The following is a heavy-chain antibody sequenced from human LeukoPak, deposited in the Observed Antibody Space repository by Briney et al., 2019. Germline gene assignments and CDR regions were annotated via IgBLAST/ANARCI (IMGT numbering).Heavy chain of an antibody. CDR3: ARGPPGSDRAFDI. J-gene: IGHJ3*02. D-gene: IGHD3-16*02. V-gene: IGHV3-33*01. CDR1: GFTFSSYG. Sequence: GRSLRLSCAASGFTFSSYGMHWVRQAPGKGLEWVAVIWYDGSNKYYADSVKGRFTISRDNSKNTLYLQMNSLRAEDTAVYYCARGPPGSDRAFDIWGQETMVTVSS. CDR2: IWYDGSNK.